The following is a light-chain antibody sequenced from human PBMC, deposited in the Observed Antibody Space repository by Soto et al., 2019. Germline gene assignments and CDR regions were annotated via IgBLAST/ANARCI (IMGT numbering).Light chain of an antibody. Sequence: QSVLTQPPSASGSPGQSVTISCTGTSSDIGTYDYVSWYQHLPDKAPKLIIYEVSKRPSGVPDRFSCSKSGNTASLTVSGLQAEDEGDYYCCSYGGGNNFYVFGTGTKVTVL. CDR1: SSDIGTYDY. CDR3: CSYGGGNNFYV. J-gene: IGLJ1*01. V-gene: IGLV2-8*01. CDR2: EVS.